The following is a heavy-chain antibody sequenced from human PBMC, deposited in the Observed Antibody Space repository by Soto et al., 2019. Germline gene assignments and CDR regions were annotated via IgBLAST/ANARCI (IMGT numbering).Heavy chain of an antibody. J-gene: IGHJ4*02. CDR1: GFTFTSYG. D-gene: IGHD3-22*01. V-gene: IGHV3-33*01. Sequence: GGSLRLSCAASGFTFTSYGMHWVRQAPGKGLERVAGIWYDGNSKYYEDSVKGRFTISRDNSKNTLYLEMNSLRGDDTAVYYCARENYYDTSGLDYWGQGTLVTVSS. CDR3: ARENYYDTSGLDY. CDR2: IWYDGNSK.